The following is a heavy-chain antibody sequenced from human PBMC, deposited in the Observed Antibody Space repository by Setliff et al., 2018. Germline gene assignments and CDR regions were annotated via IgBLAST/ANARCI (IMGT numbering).Heavy chain of an antibody. CDR1: GGSISSSSYY. CDR2: IYYSGST. J-gene: IGHJ4*02. V-gene: IGHV4-39*07. D-gene: IGHD2-21*02. CDR3: ARDLGHGGDSDY. Sequence: SETLSLTCAVSGGSISSSSYYWGWIRQPPGKGLEWIGSIYYSGSTYYNPSLKSRVTISRDTYKNQVSLKLNSVTATDTAVYYCARDLGHGGDSDYWGQGIQVTVSS.